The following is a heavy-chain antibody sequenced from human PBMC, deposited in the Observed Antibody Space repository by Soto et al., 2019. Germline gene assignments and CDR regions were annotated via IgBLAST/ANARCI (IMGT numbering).Heavy chain of an antibody. Sequence: PSETLSLTCAVYGGSFSGYYWSWIRQPPGKGLEWIGEINHSGSTNYNPSLKSRVTISVDTSKNQFSLKLSSVTAADTAVYYCARGNTAMAKGFDYWGQETLVTVSS. CDR2: INHSGST. CDR3: ARGNTAMAKGFDY. CDR1: GGSFSGYY. J-gene: IGHJ4*02. D-gene: IGHD5-18*01. V-gene: IGHV4-34*01.